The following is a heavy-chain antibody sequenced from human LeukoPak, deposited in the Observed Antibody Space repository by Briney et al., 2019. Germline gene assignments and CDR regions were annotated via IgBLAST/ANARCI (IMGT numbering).Heavy chain of an antibody. J-gene: IGHJ4*02. D-gene: IGHD2-2*01. V-gene: IGHV3-74*01. Sequence: PGGSLRLSCAASGFSFSNYWMHWVHQAPGKGLVWVSRINSDGISTTYADSVKGRFTISRDNAKNTLYLQMNSLRADDTAVYYCAREYCSSKSCPTFDYWGQGTRVTVSS. CDR2: INSDGIST. CDR3: AREYCSSKSCPTFDY. CDR1: GFSFSNYW.